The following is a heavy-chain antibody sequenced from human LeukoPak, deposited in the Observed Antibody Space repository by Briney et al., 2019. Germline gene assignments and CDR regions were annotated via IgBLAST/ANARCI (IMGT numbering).Heavy chain of an antibody. D-gene: IGHD5-12*01. V-gene: IGHV3-23*01. J-gene: IGHJ4*02. CDR1: GFTFSSYS. CDR3: AKDPEDSGYVTLYYFDY. Sequence: PGGSLRLSCAASGFTFSSYSMNWVRQAPGKGLEWVSAISGSGGSTYYADSVKGRFTISRDNSKNTLYLQMNSLRAEDTAVYYCAKDPEDSGYVTLYYFDYWGQGTLVTVSS. CDR2: ISGSGGST.